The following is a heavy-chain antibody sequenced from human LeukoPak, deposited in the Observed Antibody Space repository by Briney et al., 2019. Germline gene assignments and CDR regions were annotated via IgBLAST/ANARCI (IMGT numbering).Heavy chain of an antibody. CDR2: IHIGGTT. CDR3: VGLRFLQWTPTRIFDS. V-gene: IGHV4-61*02. Sequence: SETLSLTCTVSGGSINSGNYYWSWMRQPAGKGLEWIGCIHIGGTTTYKSSLQSRVTISIDTSKNQFSLRLNSVTAADTAIYYCVGLRFLQWTPTRIFDSWGQGTLVTVSS. CDR1: GGSINSGNYY. J-gene: IGHJ4*02. D-gene: IGHD3-3*01.